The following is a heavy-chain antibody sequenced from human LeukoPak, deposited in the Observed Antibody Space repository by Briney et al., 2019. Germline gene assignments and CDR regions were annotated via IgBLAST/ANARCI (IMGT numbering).Heavy chain of an antibody. V-gene: IGHV4-39*01. CDR2: IYTSGST. D-gene: IGHD5/OR15-5a*01. CDR3: ARLSSTIFDY. Sequence: SETLSLTCTVSSGPISSSNYYWGWIRQPPGKGLEWIGRIYTSGSTNYNPSLKSRVTISVDTSKNQFSLKLSSVTAADTAVYYCARLSSTIFDYWGQGTLVTVSS. CDR1: SGPISSSNYY. J-gene: IGHJ4*02.